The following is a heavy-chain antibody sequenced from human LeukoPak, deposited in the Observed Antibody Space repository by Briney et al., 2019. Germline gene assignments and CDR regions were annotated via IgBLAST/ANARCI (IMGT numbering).Heavy chain of an antibody. CDR1: GFKFSDYA. J-gene: IGHJ4*02. D-gene: IGHD3-22*01. CDR2: ISHSSDAI. CDR3: ARASPSGYDY. V-gene: IGHV3-48*02. Sequence: GGSLRLSCTAAGFKFSDYAVNWVRQAPGKGLEWVSYISHSSDAIYYPDSVKGRFTISRDNAKNSLYLQMNSLRDEDTAVYYCARASPSGYDYWGQGTLVTVSS.